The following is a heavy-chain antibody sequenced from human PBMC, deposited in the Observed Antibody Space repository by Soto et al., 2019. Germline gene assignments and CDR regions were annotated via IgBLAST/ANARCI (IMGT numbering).Heavy chain of an antibody. CDR1: GFTFSSYV. CDR3: ANPYCSSTSCYHYYYAMDV. Sequence: EVQLLESGGGLEQPGGSLRLSCAASGFTFSSYVMSWVRQAPGKGLEWVSAISGSGGSTYYADSVKGRFTISRDNSKNTLYLQMNSLRAEDTAVYYCANPYCSSTSCYHYYYAMDVWGQGTTVTVSS. CDR2: ISGSGGST. V-gene: IGHV3-23*01. D-gene: IGHD2-2*01. J-gene: IGHJ6*02.